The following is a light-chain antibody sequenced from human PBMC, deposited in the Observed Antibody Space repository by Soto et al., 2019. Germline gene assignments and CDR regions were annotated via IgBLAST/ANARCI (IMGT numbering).Light chain of an antibody. CDR2: GAS. CDR3: QQYGSSPRT. V-gene: IGKV3-20*01. CDR1: QSVSSSY. Sequence: EIVLTQSPGTLSLSPGERATLSCRASQSVSSSYLAWYQQKPGQAPMLLIYGASSSATGIPHRFSGSGSATAFTHTISRLEPEDFAVYYCQQYGSSPRTFGQGTKVEIK. J-gene: IGKJ1*01.